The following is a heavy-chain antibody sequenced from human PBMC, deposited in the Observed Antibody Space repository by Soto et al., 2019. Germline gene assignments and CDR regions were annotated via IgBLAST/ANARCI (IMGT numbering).Heavy chain of an antibody. Sequence: PSETLSLTCPVSGSSSRSGDYYWRWIRKPPGKGLEWIGYIYYSASTNYSPSLKSRVTISVDTSKNQFSLNLSSVTAADTAVYYCARHLPYCGGDCYSLDYWGQGTLVTVSS. CDR2: IYYSAST. J-gene: IGHJ4*02. CDR3: ARHLPYCGGDCYSLDY. CDR1: GSSSRSGDYY. V-gene: IGHV4-61*08. D-gene: IGHD2-21*02.